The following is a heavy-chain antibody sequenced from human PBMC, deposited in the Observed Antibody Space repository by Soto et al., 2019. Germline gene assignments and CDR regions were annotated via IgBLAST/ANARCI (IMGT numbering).Heavy chain of an antibody. V-gene: IGHV1-8*01. Sequence: ASVKVSCRASGYSFTNDDVSWVRQATGQGLEWMGWMNPGSGDTGYAQKFQGRVTMTRDISIATAYMELSSLRSDDTAIYYCARMATFGSLNWFDPWGQGTLVTVS. CDR1: GYSFTNDD. CDR2: MNPGSGDT. J-gene: IGHJ5*02. CDR3: ARMATFGSLNWFDP. D-gene: IGHD3-16*01.